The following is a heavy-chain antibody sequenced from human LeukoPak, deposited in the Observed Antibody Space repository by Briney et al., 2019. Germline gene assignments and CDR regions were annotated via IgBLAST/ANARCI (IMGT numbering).Heavy chain of an antibody. J-gene: IGHJ4*02. CDR3: VKEGVEYSYSYGDY. V-gene: IGHV3-30*18. CDR1: GFSFNNYA. D-gene: IGHD3-16*01. CDR2: ISYDGGDK. Sequence: GGSLRLSCAASGFSFNNYAMYWVRQAPGKGLEWVALISYDGGDKYYAESMKGRITISRDNAENNLYLQMNNLRPDDTAFYFCVKEGVEYSYSYGDYWGQGTLVTVSS.